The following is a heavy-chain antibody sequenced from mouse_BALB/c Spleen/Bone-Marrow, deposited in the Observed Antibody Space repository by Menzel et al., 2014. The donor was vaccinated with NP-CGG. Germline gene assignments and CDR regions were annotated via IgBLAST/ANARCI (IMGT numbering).Heavy chain of an antibody. CDR2: ISSGSSTI. CDR1: GFTFSSFG. CDR3: ARSSYGYDRQAYFFDY. V-gene: IGHV5-17*02. D-gene: IGHD2-2*01. Sequence: LMESGGGLVQPGGSRKLSCAASGFTFSSFGMHWVRQAPEKGLEWVAYISSGSSTIYYADTVKGRFTISRDNPKNTLFLQMTSLRSEDTAMYYCARSSYGYDRQAYFFDYWGQGTTLTVSS. J-gene: IGHJ2*01.